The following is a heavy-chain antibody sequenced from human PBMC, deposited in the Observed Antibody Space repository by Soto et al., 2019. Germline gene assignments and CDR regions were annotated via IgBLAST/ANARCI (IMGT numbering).Heavy chain of an antibody. J-gene: IGHJ6*02. Sequence: GASVKVSFEASGYTFTCYAMHWVRQATGQKLEWMGWINPNSGGTNYAQKFQGWVTMTRDTSISTAYMELSRLRSDDTAVYYCARSLGGAAAGPYYYYYYGMDVWGQWATVTVSS. CDR2: INPNSGGT. V-gene: IGHV1-2*04. D-gene: IGHD6-13*01. CDR3: ARSLGGAAAGPYYYYYYGMDV. CDR1: GYTFTCYA.